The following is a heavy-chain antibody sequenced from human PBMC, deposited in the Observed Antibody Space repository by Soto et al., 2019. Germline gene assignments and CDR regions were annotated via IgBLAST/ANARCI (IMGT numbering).Heavy chain of an antibody. CDR2: INHSGST. Sequence: QVQLQQWGAGLLKPSETLSLTCAVYGGSFSGYYWSWIRQPPGKGLEWIGEINHSGSTNYNPSLTSRVTISVDTSQNQFSLKLSSVTAADTAVYYCARGSSYYGSGSGWDYWGQGTLVTVSS. CDR3: ARGSSYYGSGSGWDY. D-gene: IGHD3-10*01. V-gene: IGHV4-34*01. CDR1: GGSFSGYY. J-gene: IGHJ4*02.